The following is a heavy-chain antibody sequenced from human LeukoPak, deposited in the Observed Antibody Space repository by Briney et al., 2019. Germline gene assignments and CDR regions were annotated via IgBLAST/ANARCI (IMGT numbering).Heavy chain of an antibody. V-gene: IGHV1-8*03. D-gene: IGHD2-2*02. J-gene: IGHJ4*02. CDR3: ARGGRYCSSTSCYT. Sequence: SVKVSCKTSGYTFTRYDINWVRQATGQGLEWMGWMNPNSGNTGYAQKFQGRVTITRNTSISTAYMELSSLRSEDTAVYYCARGGRYCSSTSCYTWGQGTLVTVSS. CDR2: MNPNSGNT. CDR1: GYTFTRYD.